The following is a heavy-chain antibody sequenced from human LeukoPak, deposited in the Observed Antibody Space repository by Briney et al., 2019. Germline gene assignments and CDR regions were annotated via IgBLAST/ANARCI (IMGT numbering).Heavy chain of an antibody. Sequence: QPGGSLRLSCAASGFTFSNYAMHWVRQAPGKGLEYVSAISSNGGSTYYAISVKGRFTISRDNSKNTLYLQMGSLTTEDMAVYYCARDKQWLVRAGFDYWGQGILVTVSS. CDR2: ISSNGGST. J-gene: IGHJ4*02. V-gene: IGHV3-64*01. CDR1: GFTFSNYA. CDR3: ARDKQWLVRAGFDY. D-gene: IGHD6-19*01.